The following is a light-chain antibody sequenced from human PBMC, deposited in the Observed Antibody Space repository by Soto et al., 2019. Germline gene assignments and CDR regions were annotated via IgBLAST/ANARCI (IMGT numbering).Light chain of an antibody. CDR2: DTS. J-gene: IGKJ1*01. V-gene: IGKV3-11*01. Sequence: EIVLTQSPATLSLSPGERATLSCRASQSIKNYLAWYQQKPGQAPRLLIYDTSNRATGIPARFSGSGSGTDFTLTISRLEPEDFAFYYCQQRNNWPLTFGQGPKLDIK. CDR3: QQRNNWPLT. CDR1: QSIKNY.